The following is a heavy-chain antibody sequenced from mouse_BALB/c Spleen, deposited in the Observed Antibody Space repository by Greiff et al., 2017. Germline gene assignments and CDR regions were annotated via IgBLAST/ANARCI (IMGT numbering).Heavy chain of an antibody. CDR2: INPSTGYT. Sequence: VKLQESGTVLARPGASVKMSCKASGYTFTSYWMHWVKQRPGQGLEWIGYINPSTGYTEYNQKFKDKATLTADKSSSTAYMQLSSLTSEDSAVYYCARGGSHAMDYWGQGTSVTVSS. CDR3: ARGGSHAMDY. CDR1: GYTFTSYW. V-gene: IGHV1-4*01. D-gene: IGHD1-1*02. J-gene: IGHJ4*01.